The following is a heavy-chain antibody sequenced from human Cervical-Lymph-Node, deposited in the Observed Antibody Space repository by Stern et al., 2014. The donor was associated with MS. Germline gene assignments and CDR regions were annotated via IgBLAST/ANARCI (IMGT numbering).Heavy chain of an antibody. D-gene: IGHD5-24*01. CDR3: ARGMATINDAFDI. CDR2: INPSGGSK. CDR1: GYTFTSYY. J-gene: IGHJ3*02. V-gene: IGHV1-46*01. Sequence: VQLVESGAEVKKPGASVKVSCKASGYTFTSYYMHWVRQAPGQGLEWMGIINPSGGSKSYGQKFQGRVTMTRDTSTSTVYMELSSLRSEDTAVYYCARGMATINDAFDIWGQGTMVTVSS.